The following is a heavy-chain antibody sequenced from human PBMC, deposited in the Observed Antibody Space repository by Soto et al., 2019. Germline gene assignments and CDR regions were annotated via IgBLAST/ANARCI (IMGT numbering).Heavy chain of an antibody. V-gene: IGHV1-2*04. CDR1: GYTFTGYY. J-gene: IGHJ3*02. CDR2: INPNSGGT. D-gene: IGHD4-17*01. CDR3: ARDGDYGDYVAFDS. Sequence: ASVKVSCKASGYTFTGYYMHWVRQAPGQGLEWMGWINPNSGGTNYAQKFQGWVTMTRDTSISTAYMELSRLRSDDTAVYYCARDGDYGDYVAFDSWGQGTRVTVAS.